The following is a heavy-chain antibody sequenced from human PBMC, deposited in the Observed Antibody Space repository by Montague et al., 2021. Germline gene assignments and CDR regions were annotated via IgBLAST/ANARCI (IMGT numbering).Heavy chain of an antibody. CDR2: VSYGERT. CDR3: ARGSNCYYYMDI. Sequence: SETLSLTCTVSRSLINSDYYWGWFRQHPGKGLEWMGSVSYGERTYYNQSPKSRVTISVDTSNNHYSFKLRTVTAADTAMYYCARGSNCYYYMDIWGKGTTITVSS. J-gene: IGHJ6*03. D-gene: IGHD3-10*01. V-gene: IGHV4-38-2*02. CDR1: RSLINSDYY.